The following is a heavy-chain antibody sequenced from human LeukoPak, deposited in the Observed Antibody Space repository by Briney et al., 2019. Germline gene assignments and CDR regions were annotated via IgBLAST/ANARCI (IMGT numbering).Heavy chain of an antibody. CDR2: IYYDGSNK. J-gene: IGHJ4*02. CDR3: ARRATDYFDY. V-gene: IGHV3-33*01. Sequence: GGSLRLSCAASGFTFSNYGVHWVRQAPGKGLEWVAFIYYDGSNKYYADSVKGRFTISRDNSKNTLYLQMNSLRAEDTAVYYCARRATDYFDYWGQGTLVTVSS. D-gene: IGHD2-21*02. CDR1: GFTFSNYG.